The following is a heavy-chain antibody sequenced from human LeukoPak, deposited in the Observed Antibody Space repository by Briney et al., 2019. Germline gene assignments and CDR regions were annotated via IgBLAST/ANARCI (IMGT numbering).Heavy chain of an antibody. CDR2: IIPIFGTA. CDR3: ARAIRNWFDP. J-gene: IGHJ5*02. Sequence: SVKVSCKASGGTSSTYAINWVRQAPGQGLEWMGGIIPIFGTAIYAQKFQGRVTITADESTSTAYMELSSLRSEDTAVYYCARAIRNWFDPWGQGTLVTVSS. V-gene: IGHV1-69*13. CDR1: GGTSSTYA.